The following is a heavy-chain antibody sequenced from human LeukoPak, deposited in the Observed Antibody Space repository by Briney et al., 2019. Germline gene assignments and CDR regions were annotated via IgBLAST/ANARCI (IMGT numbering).Heavy chain of an antibody. CDR2: IRQDGGDN. D-gene: IGHD3-10*01. J-gene: IGHJ4*02. CDR1: GFTFRNYW. CDR3: TKWSTSGSYYTE. V-gene: IGHV3-7*01. Sequence: GGSLRLSCAGSGFTFRNYWMGWVRQNPGKGLEWVANIRQDGGDNHYVDSVKGRFTISRDIARNSLSLQMNSLRAEDTAVYYCTKWSTSGSYYTEWGQGTLVIVSS.